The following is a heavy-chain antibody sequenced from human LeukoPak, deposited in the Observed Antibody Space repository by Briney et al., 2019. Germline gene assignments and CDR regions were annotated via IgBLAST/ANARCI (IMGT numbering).Heavy chain of an antibody. CDR3: ARDTGGQNYYDSSGYYYLFDY. D-gene: IGHD3-22*01. J-gene: IGHJ4*02. CDR1: GYTFSSYA. CDR2: IIPIFGTA. V-gene: IGHV1-69*06. Sequence: GASVKVSCKASGYTFSSYAISWVRQAPGQGLEWMGGIIPIFGTANYAQKFQGRVTITADKSTSTAYMELSSLRSEDTAVYYCARDTGGQNYYDSSGYYYLFDYWGQGTLVTVSS.